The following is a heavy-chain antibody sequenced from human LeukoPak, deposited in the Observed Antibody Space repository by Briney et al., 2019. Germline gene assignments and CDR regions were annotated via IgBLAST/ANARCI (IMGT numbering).Heavy chain of an antibody. V-gene: IGHV4-61*01. CDR2: IYYSGST. CDR3: ARGRRQQLAGDY. CDR1: GGSVSSGSYY. Sequence: SETLSLTCTVSGGSVSSGSYYWSWIRQPPGKGLEWVGYIYYSGSTNYNPSLKSRVTISVDTSKNQFSLKLSSVTAADTAVYYCARGRRQQLAGDYWGQGTLVTVSS. J-gene: IGHJ4*02. D-gene: IGHD6-13*01.